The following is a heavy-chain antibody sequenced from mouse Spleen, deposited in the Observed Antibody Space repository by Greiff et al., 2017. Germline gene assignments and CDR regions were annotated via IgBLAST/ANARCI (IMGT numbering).Heavy chain of an antibody. J-gene: IGHJ4*01. D-gene: IGHD2-10*02. CDR2: ISSGGSYT. V-gene: IGHV5-9-3*01. CDR1: GFTFSSYA. CDR3: ARQKYGNYVSAMDY. Sequence: EVQGVESGGGLVKPGGSLKLSCAASGFTFSSYAMSWVRQTPEKRLEWVATISSGGSYTYYPDSVKGRFTISRDNAKNTLYLQMSSLRSEDTAMYYCARQKYGNYVSAMDYWGQGTSVTVSS.